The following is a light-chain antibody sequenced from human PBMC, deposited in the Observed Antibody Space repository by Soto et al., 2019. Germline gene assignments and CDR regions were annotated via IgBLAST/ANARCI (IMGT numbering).Light chain of an antibody. CDR3: QQANSFPRT. CDR1: QAISTW. V-gene: IGKV1D-12*01. Sequence: DIQMTQSPSSVSASVGDRVTITCRASQAISTWLAWYQQKPGKSPTLLIYAASNLQTEVPSRFSGSGSGTDFTLTISSLQPEYFATYLCQQANSFPRTFGQGTKVEIK. J-gene: IGKJ1*01. CDR2: AAS.